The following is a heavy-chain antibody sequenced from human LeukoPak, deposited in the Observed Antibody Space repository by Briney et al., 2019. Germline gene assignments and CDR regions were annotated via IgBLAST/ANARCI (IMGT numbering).Heavy chain of an antibody. Sequence: GGSLRLSCAASGFTFSSYAMHWVRQAPGKGLEWVAVISYDGSNKYYADSVKGRFTISRDNSKNTLYLQMNSLRAEDTAVYYCARDGYGGYDILTGYYNWFDPWGQGTLVTVSS. V-gene: IGHV3-30*04. J-gene: IGHJ5*02. CDR3: ARDGYGGYDILTGYYNWFDP. CDR2: ISYDGSNK. D-gene: IGHD3-9*01. CDR1: GFTFSSYA.